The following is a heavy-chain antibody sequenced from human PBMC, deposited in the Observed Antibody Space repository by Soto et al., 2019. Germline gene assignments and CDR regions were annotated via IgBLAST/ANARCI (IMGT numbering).Heavy chain of an antibody. CDR1: GFNIRTYV. Sequence: EVLLLESGGGLVQPGGSLRLSCTVSGFNIRTYVISWLRQAPGKGLEWVSAISGNGDDTYYADSVKGRFTISKDNSRNTLYLQIKSLRAEDTALYYCAKDGESAVVRVPAAKPFDYWGQGTLVTVSS. CDR2: ISGNGDDT. CDR3: AKDGESAVVRVPAAKPFDY. J-gene: IGHJ4*02. D-gene: IGHD2-2*01. V-gene: IGHV3-23*01.